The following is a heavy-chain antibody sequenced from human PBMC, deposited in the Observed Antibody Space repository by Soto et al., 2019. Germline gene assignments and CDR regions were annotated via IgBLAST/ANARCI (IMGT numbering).Heavy chain of an antibody. D-gene: IGHD2-21*01. V-gene: IGHV3-23*01. CDR1: GFYFSAYA. CDR3: AKEVTSCCYPGFDS. CDR2: ISGDGKAT. Sequence: EVQLLESGGDLVQPGGSLRLSCVASGFYFSAYALAWFRQAPGKGLECISGISGDGKATHYAESVRGRFTISRDNSKNTVYLRMDSLRAEDTALYYCAKEVTSCCYPGFDSWGQGTLVTVSS. J-gene: IGHJ4*02.